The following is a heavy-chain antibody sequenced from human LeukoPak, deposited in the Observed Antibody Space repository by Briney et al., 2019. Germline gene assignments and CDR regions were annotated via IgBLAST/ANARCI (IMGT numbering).Heavy chain of an antibody. V-gene: IGHV1-8*01. D-gene: IGHD7-27*01. J-gene: IGHJ4*02. CDR1: GYTITSDD. CDR2: MSPNSGDT. CDR3: ARGPPNWGYDY. Sequence: GASVKVSCKASGYTITSDDFNWVRQATGQRPEWMGWMSPNSGDTGYAQKFQDRVTMTRNTSISTAYMELSSLRSDDTAVYYCARGPPNWGYDYWGPGTLVTVSS.